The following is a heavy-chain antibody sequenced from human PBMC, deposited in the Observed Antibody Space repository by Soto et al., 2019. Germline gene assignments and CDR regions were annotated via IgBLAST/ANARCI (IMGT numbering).Heavy chain of an antibody. J-gene: IGHJ4*02. CDR1: GFTFSNYW. CDR2: IDSDGSRI. D-gene: IGHD2-21*01. CDR3: VRTILVVAVSTREDF. Sequence: EVQLVESGGGLVQPGESLRLACAASGFTFSNYWMHWVRPAPGKGLVWVSRIDSDGSRITYADFVKGRFTISRDNAKSTVYLRMTSLTAEDTAVYYWVRTILVVAVSTREDFWGQGTLVTVSS. V-gene: IGHV3-74*01.